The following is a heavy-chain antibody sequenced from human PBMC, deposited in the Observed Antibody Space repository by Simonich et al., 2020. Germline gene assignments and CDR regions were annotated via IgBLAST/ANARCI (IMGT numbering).Heavy chain of an antibody. CDR1: GDTFTGYY. Sequence: QVQLVQSGAEVKKPGASVKVSCKASGDTFTGYYMHWVRQAPGQRLEGLGGINPSSGSTNDAKKVQGRVPMTRDTSISTAYMELSRLRSDDTAVYYCASSKRGYNWNDFDYWGQGTLVTVSS. CDR3: ASSKRGYNWNDFDY. J-gene: IGHJ4*02. CDR2: INPSSGST. V-gene: IGHV1-2*02. D-gene: IGHD1-1*01.